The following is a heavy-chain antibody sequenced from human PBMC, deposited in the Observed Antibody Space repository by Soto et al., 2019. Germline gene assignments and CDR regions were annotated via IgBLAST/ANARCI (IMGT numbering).Heavy chain of an antibody. CDR1: GYTFTSYG. CDR2: INPSVGST. CDR3: AREFPNIYYFDY. Sequence: ASVKVSCKASGYTFTSYGVTWVRQAPGQGLEWMGIINPSVGSTRYAQKFQGRVTMTRDTSTSTVYMELSSLRSEDTAVYYCAREFPNIYYFDYWGQGTLVTVYS. D-gene: IGHD2-21*01. J-gene: IGHJ4*02. V-gene: IGHV1-46*01.